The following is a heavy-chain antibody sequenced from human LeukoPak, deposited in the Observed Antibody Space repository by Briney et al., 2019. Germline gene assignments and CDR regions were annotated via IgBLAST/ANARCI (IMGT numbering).Heavy chain of an antibody. V-gene: IGHV1-2*02. J-gene: IGHJ4*02. CDR1: GYTFTGYY. D-gene: IGHD3-10*01. CDR2: INPNSVGI. CDR3: AMYYYGSGSQSPFDY. Sequence: GASVKVSCKASGYTFTGYYMHWVRQAPGQGLEWMGWINPNSVGINYAQKFQGRVSLTRDTSISTAYMELGRLRSDDTAVSYCAMYYYGSGSQSPFDYWGQGTLVTVSS.